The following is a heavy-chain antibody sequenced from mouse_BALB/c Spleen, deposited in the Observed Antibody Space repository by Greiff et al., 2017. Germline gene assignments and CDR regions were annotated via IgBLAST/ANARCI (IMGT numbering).Heavy chain of an antibody. CDR2: ISSGGST. Sequence: EVQGVESGGGLVKPGGSLKLSCAASGITFSSYAMSWVRQTPEKRLEWVASISSGGSTYYPDSVKGRFTISRDNARNILYLQMSSLRSEDTAMYYCARRVLYYFDYWGQGTTLTVSS. J-gene: IGHJ2*01. CDR3: ARRVLYYFDY. CDR1: GITFSSYA. D-gene: IGHD3-3*01. V-gene: IGHV5-6-5*01.